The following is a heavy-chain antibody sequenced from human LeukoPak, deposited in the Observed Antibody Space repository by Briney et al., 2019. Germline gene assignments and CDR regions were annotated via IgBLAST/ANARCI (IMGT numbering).Heavy chain of an antibody. V-gene: IGHV3-30*04. CDR2: ISYDGSNK. D-gene: IGHD5-12*01. Sequence: GGSLRLSCAASGFTFSSYAMHWVRQAPGKGLEWVAVISYDGSNKYYADSVKGRFTISRDNSKNTLYLQMNSLRAEDTAVYYCARASGYDYLDNFDYWGQGTLVTVSS. CDR3: ARASGYDYLDNFDY. CDR1: GFTFSSYA. J-gene: IGHJ4*02.